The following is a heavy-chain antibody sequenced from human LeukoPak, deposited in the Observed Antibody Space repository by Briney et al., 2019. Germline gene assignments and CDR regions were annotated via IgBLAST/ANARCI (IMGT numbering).Heavy chain of an antibody. Sequence: GGSLRLSCAASGFTFSTYTMNWVRQAPGKGLEWVSSITISSRYIYYADSVKGRFTISRDNARNSLFLHMNSLRAEDTAVYYCAREDASGSYYRSLDYWGQGTLVTVSS. CDR2: ITISSRYI. CDR1: GFTFSTYT. D-gene: IGHD3-10*01. CDR3: AREDASGSYYRSLDY. J-gene: IGHJ4*02. V-gene: IGHV3-21*01.